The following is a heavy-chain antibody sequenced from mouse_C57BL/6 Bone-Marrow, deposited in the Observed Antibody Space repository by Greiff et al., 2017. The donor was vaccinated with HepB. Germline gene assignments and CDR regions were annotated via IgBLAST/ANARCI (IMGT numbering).Heavy chain of an antibody. Sequence: VKLVESGPGLVAPSQSLSITCTVSGFSLTSYAISWVRQPPGKGLEWLGVIWTGGGTNYNSALKSRLSISKDTSKSQVFLKMNSLQTDDTARYYCARNSHYYGSRRDWYFDVWGTGTTVTVSS. CDR3: ARNSHYYGSRRDWYFDV. CDR2: IWTGGGT. D-gene: IGHD1-1*01. CDR1: GFSLTSYA. J-gene: IGHJ1*03. V-gene: IGHV2-9-1*01.